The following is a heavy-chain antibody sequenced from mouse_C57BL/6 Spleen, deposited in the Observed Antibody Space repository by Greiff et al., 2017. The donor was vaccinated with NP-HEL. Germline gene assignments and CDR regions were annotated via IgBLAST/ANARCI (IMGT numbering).Heavy chain of an antibody. Sequence: VQLQQSGAELVRPGSSVKLSCKASGYTFTSYWMHWVKQRPIQGLEWIGNIDPSDSETHYNQKFKDKATLTVDKSYSTAYMQLSSLTSEDSAVYYCAREGDGNGFAYWGQGTLVTVSA. CDR2: IDPSDSET. D-gene: IGHD2-1*01. CDR3: AREGDGNGFAY. J-gene: IGHJ3*01. CDR1: GYTFTSYW. V-gene: IGHV1-52*01.